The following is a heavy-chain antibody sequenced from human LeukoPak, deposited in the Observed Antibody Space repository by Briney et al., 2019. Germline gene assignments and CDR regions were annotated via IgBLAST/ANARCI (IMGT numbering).Heavy chain of an antibody. J-gene: IGHJ3*01. CDR3: AKIRGPNCSGDCRDDALDV. CDR1: GFTFSSYG. D-gene: IGHD2-21*02. Sequence: GGSLRLSCAASGFTFSSYGMSWVRQAPGKGLEWVSTMSGSGSNTFYTDSVKGRFTISRDNSRSTLYVDMNSLRAEDTAIYYCAKIRGPNCSGDCRDDALDVWGQGTMVTVSP. CDR2: MSGSGSNT. V-gene: IGHV3-23*01.